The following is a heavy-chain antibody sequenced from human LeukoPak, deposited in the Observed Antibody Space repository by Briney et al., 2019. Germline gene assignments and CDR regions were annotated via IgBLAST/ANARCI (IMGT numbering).Heavy chain of an antibody. D-gene: IGHD2-2*01. CDR1: GSTFTSYD. Sequence: ASVKVSCKASGSTFTSYDINWQRLATGQGLEWMGWMNPNSGNTGYAQKFQGRVTMTRNTSISTAYMELSSLRSEDTAVYYCARAQLGMDVWGQGTTVTVSS. V-gene: IGHV1-8*01. CDR2: MNPNSGNT. J-gene: IGHJ6*02. CDR3: ARAQLGMDV.